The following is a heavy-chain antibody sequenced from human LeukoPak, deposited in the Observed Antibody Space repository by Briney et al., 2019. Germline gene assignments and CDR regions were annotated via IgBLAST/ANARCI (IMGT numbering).Heavy chain of an antibody. CDR1: GYTFTGYY. CDR3: AILMVGPARKREDY. J-gene: IGHJ4*02. Sequence: VASVKVSCKASGYTFTGYYIHWVRQAPGQGLEWIGWINPDSGGTHYAQRFQGRVTLTRDTSISTAYMDLTRLTSDDAAVYFCAILMVGPARKREDYWGQGTLVTVSS. CDR2: INPDSGGT. V-gene: IGHV1-2*02. D-gene: IGHD2-8*01.